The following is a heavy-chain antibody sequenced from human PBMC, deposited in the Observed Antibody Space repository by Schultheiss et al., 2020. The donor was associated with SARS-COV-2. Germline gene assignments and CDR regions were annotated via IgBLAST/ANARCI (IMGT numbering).Heavy chain of an antibody. D-gene: IGHD5-12*01. V-gene: IGHV3-23*01. Sequence: GGSLRLSCAASGFTFSSYAMSWVRQAPGKGLEWVSAISGSGGSTYYADSVKGRFTISRDNSKNTLYLQMNSLKTEDTAVYYCTTDLPSSGYDSSNAFDIWGQGTMVTVSS. CDR3: TTDLPSSGYDSSNAFDI. J-gene: IGHJ3*02. CDR2: ISGSGGST. CDR1: GFTFSSYA.